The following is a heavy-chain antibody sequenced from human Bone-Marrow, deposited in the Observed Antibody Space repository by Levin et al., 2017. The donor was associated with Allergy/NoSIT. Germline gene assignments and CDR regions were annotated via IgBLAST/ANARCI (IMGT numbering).Heavy chain of an antibody. V-gene: IGHV3-30*18. CDR1: GLTLSSYG. J-gene: IGHJ1*01. CDR2: ISYDGSNK. CDR3: ANRDYGDFVAAEYFQH. D-gene: IGHD4-17*01. Sequence: GESLKISCAASGLTLSSYGMHWVRQAPGKGLEWVAFISYDGSNKFYADSVKGRFTVSKDNSKNTLYLEVNGLRGDDTAVYYCANRDYGDFVAAEYFQHWGQGTLVTVSS.